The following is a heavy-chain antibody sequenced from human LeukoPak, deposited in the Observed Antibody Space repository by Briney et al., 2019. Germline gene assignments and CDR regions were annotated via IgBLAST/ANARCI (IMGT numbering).Heavy chain of an antibody. J-gene: IGHJ4*02. Sequence: PGGSLRLSCAASGLTFSDYYMSWIRQAPGKGLEWVSYISSSGSTIYYADSVKGRFTISRDNAKNSLYLQMNSLRAEDTAVYFCAKRGVVIRVILVGFHKEAYYFDSWGQGALVTVSS. CDR1: GLTFSDYY. CDR2: ISSSGSTI. V-gene: IGHV3-11*01. D-gene: IGHD3-22*01. CDR3: AKRGVVIRVILVGFHKEAYYFDS.